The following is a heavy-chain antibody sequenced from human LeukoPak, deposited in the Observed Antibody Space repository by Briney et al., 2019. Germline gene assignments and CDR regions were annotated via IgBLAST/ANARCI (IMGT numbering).Heavy chain of an antibody. V-gene: IGHV3-48*03. CDR1: GFTFRNYE. CDR2: ISPSGDTI. CDR3: HVRLGELSLIT. D-gene: IGHD3-16*02. J-gene: IGHJ4*02. Sequence: GGSLRLSCEASGFTFRNYEMSWVRQAPGKGLEWVSYISPSGDTIYYGDSVKGRFTISRDNAKNSLYLQMNSLRAEDTAVYYCHVRLGELSLITWGQGTLVTVSS.